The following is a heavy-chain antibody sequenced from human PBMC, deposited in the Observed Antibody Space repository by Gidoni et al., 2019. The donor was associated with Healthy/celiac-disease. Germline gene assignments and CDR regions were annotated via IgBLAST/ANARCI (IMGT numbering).Heavy chain of an antibody. CDR2: INHSGST. J-gene: IGHJ4*02. V-gene: IGHV4-34*01. CDR3: ARGGGSYLSRRFDY. Sequence: QVQLQQWGAGLLKPSETLSLTCAVYGGSFSGYYWSWIRQPPGKGLGWIGEINHSGSTNYNPSLKSRVTISVDTSKNQFSLKLSSVTAADTAVYYCARGGGSYLSRRFDYWGQGTLVTVSS. CDR1: GGSFSGYY. D-gene: IGHD1-26*01.